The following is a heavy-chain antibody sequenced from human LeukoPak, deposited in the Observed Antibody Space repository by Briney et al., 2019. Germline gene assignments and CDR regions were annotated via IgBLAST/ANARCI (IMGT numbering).Heavy chain of an antibody. Sequence: VASVKVSCKASGYTFTGYYMHWVRQAPGQGLEWMGWINPNSGGTNYAQKFQGRVTMTRDTSISTAYMELSRLRSDDTAVYYCARDLEKYSSGWYGGVFFDYWGQGTLVTVSS. CDR1: GYTFTGYY. CDR2: INPNSGGT. D-gene: IGHD6-19*01. CDR3: ARDLEKYSSGWYGGVFFDY. J-gene: IGHJ4*02. V-gene: IGHV1-2*02.